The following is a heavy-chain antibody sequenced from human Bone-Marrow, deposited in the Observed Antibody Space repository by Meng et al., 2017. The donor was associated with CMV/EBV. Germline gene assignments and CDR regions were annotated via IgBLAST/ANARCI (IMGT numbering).Heavy chain of an antibody. V-gene: IGHV3-30*02. J-gene: IGHJ3*02. CDR2: IRYDGSNK. D-gene: IGHD2-21*01. CDR3: AKDVEKDAFDI. Sequence: GESLKISCAASGFTFSSYGMHWVPPDPGKGLEWVAFIRYDGSNKYYADSVKGRFPISRDNSKNTLYLQMNSLRAEDAAVYYCAKDVEKDAFDIWGQGTMVTVSS. CDR1: GFTFSSYG.